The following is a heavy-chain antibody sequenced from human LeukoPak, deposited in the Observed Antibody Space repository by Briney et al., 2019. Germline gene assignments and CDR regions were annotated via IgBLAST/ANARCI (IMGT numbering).Heavy chain of an antibody. CDR3: AKDLIDKKLEPRSSDY. D-gene: IGHD1-14*01. V-gene: IGHV3-30*02. CDR2: IRYDGSNK. J-gene: IGHJ4*02. CDR1: GFTFSSYG. Sequence: SGGSLRLSCAASGFTFSSYGMHWVRQAPGRGLEWVAFIRYDGSNKYYADSVKGRFTISRDNSKNTLYLQMNSLRAEDTAVYYCAKDLIDKKLEPRSSDYWGQGTLVTVSS.